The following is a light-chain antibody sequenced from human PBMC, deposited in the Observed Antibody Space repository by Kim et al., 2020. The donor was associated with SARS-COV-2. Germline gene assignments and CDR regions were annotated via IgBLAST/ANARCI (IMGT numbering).Light chain of an antibody. CDR1: QGISSY. CDR2: AAS. Sequence: QLTHSPSSLSASVGDRVTITCRASQGISSYLAWYQQKQGKAPLLIYAASTLQSGVPSRFSGSGSGTDFTLTISSLQPEDFATYYCQQLISYPLTFGGGTKVDIK. V-gene: IGKV1-9*01. J-gene: IGKJ4*01. CDR3: QQLISYPLT.